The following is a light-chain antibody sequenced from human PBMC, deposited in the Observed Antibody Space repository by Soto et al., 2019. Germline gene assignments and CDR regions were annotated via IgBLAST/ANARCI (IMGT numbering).Light chain of an antibody. CDR2: DAS. CDR1: QSVSNY. V-gene: IGKV3-11*01. Sequence: EIVLTQSPATLSLTPGERATLSCRASQSVSNYLAWYQQKPGQAPRLLIYDASNRATGIPARFSGSGSGTDFTLTISSLEPEDFAVYYCQQRSNWPPWTFGQGTKVEIK. CDR3: QQRSNWPPWT. J-gene: IGKJ1*01.